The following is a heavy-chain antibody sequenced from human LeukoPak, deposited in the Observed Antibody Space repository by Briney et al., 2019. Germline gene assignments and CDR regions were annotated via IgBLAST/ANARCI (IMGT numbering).Heavy chain of an antibody. D-gene: IGHD2-21*01. CDR1: GGSFSGYY. CDR2: INHSGST. CDR3: ARENSGAIDY. Sequence: SETLSLTCAVYGGSFSGYYWSWIRQPPGKGLEWIGEINHSGSTNYNPSLKSRVTISVDTSKNQFSLKLSSVTAADTAVYYCARENSGAIDYWGQGTLVTVSS. V-gene: IGHV4-34*01. J-gene: IGHJ4*02.